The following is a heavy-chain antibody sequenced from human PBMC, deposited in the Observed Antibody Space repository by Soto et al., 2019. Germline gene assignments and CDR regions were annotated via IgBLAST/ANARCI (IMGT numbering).Heavy chain of an antibody. V-gene: IGHV3-23*01. CDR2: TSPRGRRT. Sequence: GLSLRRSCAPSGFTLCSYAMSWSRDAPGKELEWVSTTSPRGRRTYYADSVKGRFTMSRDKSKKTLNLQMNSRRAEDTAVYYCAKGSVVVPAALRLGDYYFDYWGQGTLVTVSS. J-gene: IGHJ4*02. D-gene: IGHD2-2*01. CDR1: GFTLCSYA. CDR3: AKGSVVVPAALRLGDYYFDY.